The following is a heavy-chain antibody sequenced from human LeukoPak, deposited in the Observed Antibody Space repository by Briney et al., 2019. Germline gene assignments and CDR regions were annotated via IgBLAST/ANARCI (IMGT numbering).Heavy chain of an antibody. CDR2: IYHSGST. CDR1: GGSISSGGYS. J-gene: IGHJ4*02. Sequence: SETLSLTCAVSGGSISSGGYSWSWIRQPPGKGLEWIGYIYHSGSTYYNPSLKSRVTISVDRSKNQFSLKLGSVTAADTAVYYCAREGGSYSGYFDYWGQGTLVTVSS. D-gene: IGHD1-26*01. V-gene: IGHV4-30-2*01. CDR3: AREGGSYSGYFDY.